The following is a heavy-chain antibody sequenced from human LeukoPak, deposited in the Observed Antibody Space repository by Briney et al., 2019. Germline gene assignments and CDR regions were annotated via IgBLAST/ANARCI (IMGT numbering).Heavy chain of an antibody. D-gene: IGHD3-10*01. CDR1: GFTFSSYS. CDR2: ISSSSVI. V-gene: IGHV3-48*01. CDR3: ARGAYSGRSSYFDY. J-gene: IGHJ4*02. Sequence: GGSLRLSCAASGFTFSSYSIYWVRQAPGKGLEWISYISSSSVIDYADSVKGRFTVSRDNAKNSLFLQMNSLRAEDTAVNYCARGAYSGRSSYFDYWGQGTLVTVSS.